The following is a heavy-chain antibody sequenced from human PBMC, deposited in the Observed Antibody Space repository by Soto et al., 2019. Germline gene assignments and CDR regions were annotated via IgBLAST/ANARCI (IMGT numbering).Heavy chain of an antibody. Sequence: GESLKISCKGSGYSFTSYWIGWVRQMPGKGLEWMGIIYPGDSDTRYSPSFQGQVTISADKSISTAYLQWSSLKASDTAMYYCARSYSYGYNYYYGMDVWGQGTTVTVSS. CDR3: ARSYSYGYNYYYGMDV. V-gene: IGHV5-51*01. CDR2: IYPGDSDT. CDR1: GYSFTSYW. J-gene: IGHJ6*02. D-gene: IGHD5-18*01.